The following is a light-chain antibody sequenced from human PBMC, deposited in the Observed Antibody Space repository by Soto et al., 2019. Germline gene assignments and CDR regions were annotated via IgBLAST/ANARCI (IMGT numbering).Light chain of an antibody. V-gene: IGKV3D-15*01. CDR2: GAS. CDR3: QHYNNWPLT. Sequence: VLTQSPGTLSLSPGERATLSCRASQSISRYLAWYQQKPGQGPRLLIYGASSRATGTPDRFSGSGSGTEFTLTISSLQSEDFAVYYCQHYNNWPLTFGGGTKVDIK. CDR1: QSISRY. J-gene: IGKJ4*01.